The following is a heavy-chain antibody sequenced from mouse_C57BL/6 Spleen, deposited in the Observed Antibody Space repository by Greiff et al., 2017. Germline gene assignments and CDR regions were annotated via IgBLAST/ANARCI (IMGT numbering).Heavy chain of an antibody. Sequence: VQLQQSGAELVRPGASVKLSCTASGFNIKDDYMHWVKQRPEQGLEWIGWIDPENGDTEYASKFQGKATITADTSSNTAYLQLSSLTSEDTAVYYCTTGSRTKFDYWGQGTTLTVSS. V-gene: IGHV14-4*01. CDR2: IDPENGDT. J-gene: IGHJ2*01. CDR1: GFNIKDDY. CDR3: TTGSRTKFDY.